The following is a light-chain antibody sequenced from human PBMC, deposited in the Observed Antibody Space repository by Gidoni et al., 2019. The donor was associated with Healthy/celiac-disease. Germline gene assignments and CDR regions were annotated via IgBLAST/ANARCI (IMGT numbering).Light chain of an antibody. CDR1: SSNVGCYNY. J-gene: IGLJ3*02. V-gene: IGLV2-14*03. CDR2: GFS. Sequence: QYALTQPAPVSGSPGQAITIACTGTSSNVGCYNYFSWYQQHPGQAPKLIIYGFSKRPSGVSNRFSCSKSGNTASRTISWLQAEDEAAYYCSSYTIISTWVFGGGTKLTVL. CDR3: SSYTIISTWV.